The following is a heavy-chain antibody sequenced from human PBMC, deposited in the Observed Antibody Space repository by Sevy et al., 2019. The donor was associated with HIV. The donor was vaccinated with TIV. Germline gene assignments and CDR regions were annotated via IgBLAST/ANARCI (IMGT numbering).Heavy chain of an antibody. J-gene: IGHJ5*02. Sequence: ASVKVSCKASEDIFNSYAVHWVRQAPGQGLEWMGGHIPVLGTTNFAQKFQGRVTLTADESTTTAYMDLNSLTSDDTAVYYCARVRALPVRRPDYFDPWGQGTLVTVSS. CDR1: EDIFNSYA. CDR2: HIPVLGTT. CDR3: ARVRALPVRRPDYFDP. V-gene: IGHV1-69*13. D-gene: IGHD2-2*01.